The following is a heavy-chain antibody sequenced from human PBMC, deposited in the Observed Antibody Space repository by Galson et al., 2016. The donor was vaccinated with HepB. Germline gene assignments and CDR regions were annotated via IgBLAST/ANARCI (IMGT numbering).Heavy chain of an antibody. CDR1: GYTFTSYD. V-gene: IGHV1-8*01. J-gene: IGHJ4*02. D-gene: IGHD1-26*01. CDR2: MNPNSGNT. Sequence: SVKVSCKASGYTFTSYDINWVRQASGQGLEWMGWMNPNSGNTGYAQKFQGRVTMTRNTSITTAYMELTSLRPEDTAVYYCARLSWEDYWGQGTPVTVSS. CDR3: ARLSWEDY.